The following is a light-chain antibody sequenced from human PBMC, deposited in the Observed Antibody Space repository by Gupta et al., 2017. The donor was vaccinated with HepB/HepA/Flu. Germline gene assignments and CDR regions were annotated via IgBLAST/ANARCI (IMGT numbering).Light chain of an antibody. J-gene: IGKJ1*01. CDR1: QSISDW. Sequence: DIEMTKSPSTLSASVGDRVTITCRASQSISDWLAWYQQKPGKAPKLLIYRASTLESGVPSRFSGSGSGTEFTLTISSLQPDDFATYYCQEVSGSSWTFGQGTKVEIK. CDR2: RAS. CDR3: QEVSGSSWT. V-gene: IGKV1-5*03.